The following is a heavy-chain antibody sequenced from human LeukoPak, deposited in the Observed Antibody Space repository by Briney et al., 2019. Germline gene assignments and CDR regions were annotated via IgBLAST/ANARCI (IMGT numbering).Heavy chain of an antibody. J-gene: IGHJ4*02. CDR1: GYTFTNYG. D-gene: IGHD6-19*01. CDR3: ARDLKMGYSSGRYSWGTGSSNDY. V-gene: IGHV1-18*01. CDR2: ISAYNGNT. Sequence: ASVKVSCKASGYTFTNYGVSWVRQAPGQGLEWMGWISAYNGNTNYAQKFQGRITMTTDTSTSTAYMELRSLRSDDTAVYYCARDLKMGYSSGRYSWGTGSSNDYWGQGTLVTVSS.